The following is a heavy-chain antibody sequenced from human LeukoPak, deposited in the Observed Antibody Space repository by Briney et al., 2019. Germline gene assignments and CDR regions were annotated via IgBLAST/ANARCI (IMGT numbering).Heavy chain of an antibody. V-gene: IGHV4-61*02. D-gene: IGHD2-15*01. Sequence: SETLSLTCIVSGDSMTYNNCSWSWIRQTAGKGLEWIGRIHRSGSTNFNPSLRSRVSMSVDTSKKQFSLKLTSVTAADTAVYYCAREDSRYYFYGMDVWGQGTTVTVSS. J-gene: IGHJ6*02. CDR3: AREDSRYYFYGMDV. CDR2: IHRSGST. CDR1: GDSMTYNNCS.